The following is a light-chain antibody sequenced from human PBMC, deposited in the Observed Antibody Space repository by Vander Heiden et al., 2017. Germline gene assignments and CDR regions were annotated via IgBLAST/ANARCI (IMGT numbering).Light chain of an antibody. CDR3: LLAYTGGYV. CDR1: TGAVTSTHY. V-gene: IGLV7-46*01. Sequence: AVLPQEPSLTVSPGGTVTLTWDASTGAVTSTHYPYWLQQKPGQAPRTLIYDTNIKHSWTPAWFSGSLVGGKAALTRSGAQPEDEAEYYCLLAYTGGYVFGTGTKVTVL. CDR2: DTN. J-gene: IGLJ1*01.